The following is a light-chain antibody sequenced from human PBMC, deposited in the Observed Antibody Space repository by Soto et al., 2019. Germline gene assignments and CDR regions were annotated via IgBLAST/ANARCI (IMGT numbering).Light chain of an antibody. CDR3: QQYNSYPWT. Sequence: DIQMTQSPSTLSASVGDRVTITCRASQSISGWLAWYQQKPGKAPKLLIYDVSSLESGVPSTFSGRGSGTEFTLAISSLQPDDFATYYCQQYNSYPWTFGLGTKVDIK. V-gene: IGKV1-5*01. CDR2: DVS. J-gene: IGKJ1*01. CDR1: QSISGW.